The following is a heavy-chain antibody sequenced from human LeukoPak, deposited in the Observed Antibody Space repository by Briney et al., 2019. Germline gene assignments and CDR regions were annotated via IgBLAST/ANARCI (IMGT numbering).Heavy chain of an antibody. Sequence: ASVKVSCKASGYTFTSYGISWVRQAPGQGLEWMGWISAYNGNTNYAQKLQGRVTMTTDTSSSTAYMGLRSLRSDDTAVYYCARMPDCSSTSCYIVGNAFDIWGQGTMVTVSS. V-gene: IGHV1-18*01. CDR1: GYTFTSYG. CDR3: ARMPDCSSTSCYIVGNAFDI. D-gene: IGHD2-2*02. CDR2: ISAYNGNT. J-gene: IGHJ3*02.